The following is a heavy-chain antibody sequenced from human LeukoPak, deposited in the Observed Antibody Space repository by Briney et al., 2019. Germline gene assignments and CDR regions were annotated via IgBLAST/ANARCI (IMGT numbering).Heavy chain of an antibody. CDR3: ARDPPLTWYAFDI. J-gene: IGHJ3*02. D-gene: IGHD3-16*01. Sequence: AAVKVSCKASGYTFTDYYMHWVRQAPGRGLEWVGLINPSGGSTSYAQKFQGRVTMTRDTSTSTVYMELSSLRSEDTAVYYCARDPPLTWYAFDIWGQGTMVTVSS. V-gene: IGHV1-46*01. CDR2: INPSGGST. CDR1: GYTFTDYY.